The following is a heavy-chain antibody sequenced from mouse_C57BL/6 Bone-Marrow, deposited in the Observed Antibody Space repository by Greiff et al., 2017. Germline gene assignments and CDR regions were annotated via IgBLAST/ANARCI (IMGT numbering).Heavy chain of an antibody. CDR3: ARLNYGSSYASFAY. V-gene: IGHV1-54*01. CDR1: GYAFTHYL. D-gene: IGHD1-1*01. J-gene: IGHJ3*01. Sequence: QVQLQQSGAALVRPGTSVKVSCKASGYAFTHYLIAWVKQRPGQGLEWIGVINPGSGGTNYTEKFKGKAPLTAAKSSSSASMQLSSLTFEYSAVYFGARLNYGSSYASFAYWGQVTLVTVAA. CDR2: INPGSGGT.